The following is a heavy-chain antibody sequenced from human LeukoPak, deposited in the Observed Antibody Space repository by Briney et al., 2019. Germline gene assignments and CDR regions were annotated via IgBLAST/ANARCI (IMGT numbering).Heavy chain of an antibody. CDR1: GASISSYY. D-gene: IGHD5-18*01. V-gene: IGHV4-4*07. CDR2: FYTSGST. Sequence: SETLSLTCAVSGASISSYYWSWIRQPAGKGLEWIGRFYTSGSTNCNPSLKSRVTMSVDTSKNHFSLKLSSVTAADTAVYYCARSPLRGYTYGYFFDYWGQGTLVTVSS. J-gene: IGHJ4*02. CDR3: ARSPLRGYTYGYFFDY.